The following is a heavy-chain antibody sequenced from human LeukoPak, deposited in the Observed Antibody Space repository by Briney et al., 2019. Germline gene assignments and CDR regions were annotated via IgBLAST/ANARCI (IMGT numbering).Heavy chain of an antibody. V-gene: IGHV1-2*02. J-gene: IGHJ4*02. CDR2: INPSSGAT. CDR3: ARGRGSGRYPSDY. D-gene: IGHD6-19*01. CDR1: GYTFTGYY. Sequence: GASVKVSCKASGYTFTGYYLHWVRQAPGQGLEWMGWINPSSGATNYAQKFQGRVTMTRDTSITTSYMELSRLRSDDTAVYYCARGRGSGRYPSDYWGQGTLVTVSS.